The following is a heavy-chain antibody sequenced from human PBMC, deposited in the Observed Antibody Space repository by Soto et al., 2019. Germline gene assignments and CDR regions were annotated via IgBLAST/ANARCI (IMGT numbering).Heavy chain of an antibody. J-gene: IGHJ6*02. Sequence: ASVKVSCKASGYTFTSYGISWVRQAPGQGLEWMGWISAYNGNTNYAQKLKGRVTMTTDTSTSTAYMDLRSLRSDDTAVYYCARYQGITTFGVYSMYYYGMDVWGQGTTVTVSS. CDR1: GYTFTSYG. V-gene: IGHV1-18*01. D-gene: IGHD3-3*01. CDR2: ISAYNGNT. CDR3: ARYQGITTFGVYSMYYYGMDV.